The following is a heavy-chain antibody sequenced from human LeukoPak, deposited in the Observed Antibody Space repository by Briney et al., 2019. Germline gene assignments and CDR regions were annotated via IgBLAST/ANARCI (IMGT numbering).Heavy chain of an antibody. CDR2: IIPIFGTA. J-gene: IGHJ5*02. D-gene: IGHD3-3*01. CDR3: ARGVLRFLEWSSPSRTSWFDP. V-gene: IGHV1-69*05. CDR1: GCTFSSYA. Sequence: SVKVSCKASGCTFSSYAISWVLQAPGQGLEWMVGIIPIFGTANYPQKFPVRVTITTDDSTSTEYMELSSLRSEDTAVYYCARGVLRFLEWSSPSRTSWFDPWGQGTLVTVSS.